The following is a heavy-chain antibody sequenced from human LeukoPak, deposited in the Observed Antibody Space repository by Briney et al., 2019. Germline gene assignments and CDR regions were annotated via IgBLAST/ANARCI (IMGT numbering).Heavy chain of an antibody. CDR3: ARAIFGVANAFDM. Sequence: PSETLSLXCAVSGYSNSSGYYWGWIQQPPGKGLEWIGSIYRSGSTYYNPSLKSRVTISVDTSRNQFSLKLTSVTAADTALYYCARAIFGVANAFDMWGQGPMVTVSS. CDR2: IYRSGST. D-gene: IGHD3-3*01. CDR1: GYSNSSGYY. J-gene: IGHJ3*02. V-gene: IGHV4-38-2*01.